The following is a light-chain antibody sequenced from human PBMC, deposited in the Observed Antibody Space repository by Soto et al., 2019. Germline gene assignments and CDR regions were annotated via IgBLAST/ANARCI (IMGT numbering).Light chain of an antibody. V-gene: IGKV3-11*01. J-gene: IGKJ4*01. CDR1: QSVSSY. CDR3: QQRSNLLT. Sequence: EIVLTQSPATLSLSPGERATLSCRASQSVSSYLAWYQQKPCQAPRLLIYEASNRATGIPARFSGSGSGTDFTLTISSLEPEDFAVYYCQQRSNLLTFGGGTNVEIK. CDR2: EAS.